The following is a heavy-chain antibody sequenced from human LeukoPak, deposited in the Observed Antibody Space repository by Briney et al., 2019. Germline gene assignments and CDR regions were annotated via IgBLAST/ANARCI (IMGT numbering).Heavy chain of an antibody. D-gene: IGHD2/OR15-2a*01. Sequence: PGGSLRLSCAASGFTFSSYSMNWVRQAPGKGLEWVSSISSSSSYIYYADSVKGRFTISRDNAKNSLYLQMNSLRAEDTAVYYCARVGADVIKAGVHMDVWGKGTTVTVSS. V-gene: IGHV3-21*01. CDR3: ARVGADVIKAGVHMDV. CDR1: GFTFSSYS. J-gene: IGHJ6*03. CDR2: ISSSSSYI.